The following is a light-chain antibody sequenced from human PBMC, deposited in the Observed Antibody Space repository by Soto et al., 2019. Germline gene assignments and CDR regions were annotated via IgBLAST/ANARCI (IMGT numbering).Light chain of an antibody. CDR3: SSYTSSSTLNV. J-gene: IGLJ1*01. Sequence: QSALTQPASVSGSPGQSITISCTGTSSDVGGYNYVSWYQQHPGKAPKLMIYEVSNRPSGVSNRFSGSKSGNTASLTISGLQAEDEADYCSSYTSSSTLNVFGTGTKLTVL. V-gene: IGLV2-14*01. CDR2: EVS. CDR1: SSDVGGYNY.